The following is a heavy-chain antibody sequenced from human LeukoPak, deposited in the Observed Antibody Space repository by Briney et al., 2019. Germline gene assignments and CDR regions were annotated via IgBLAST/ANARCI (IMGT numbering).Heavy chain of an antibody. Sequence: GGSLRLSCEASGFTFSTYWMSWVRQAPGKGLEWVANIKQDGSEKYYVDSVKGRFTISRDNAKNSLYLQMNSLRVEDTAVYYCARDPAHCGGDCYSDYWGQGTLVTVSS. CDR2: IKQDGSEK. CDR3: ARDPAHCGGDCYSDY. J-gene: IGHJ4*02. CDR1: GFTFSTYW. V-gene: IGHV3-7*01. D-gene: IGHD2-21*02.